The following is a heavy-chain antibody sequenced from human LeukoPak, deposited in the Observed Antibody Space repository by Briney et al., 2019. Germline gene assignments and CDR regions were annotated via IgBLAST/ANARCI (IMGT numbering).Heavy chain of an antibody. Sequence: GGSLRLSCAASGFTFSSYGMNWVRQAPGKGLEWVAFTRYDEDNKYYADSVKGRFTSSRDNSKNTLYLQMNSLRAEDTAVYYCAKVTYGSGTYGAFDYWGQGTLVTVSS. J-gene: IGHJ4*02. CDR2: TRYDEDNK. V-gene: IGHV3-30*02. D-gene: IGHD3-10*01. CDR1: GFTFSSYG. CDR3: AKVTYGSGTYGAFDY.